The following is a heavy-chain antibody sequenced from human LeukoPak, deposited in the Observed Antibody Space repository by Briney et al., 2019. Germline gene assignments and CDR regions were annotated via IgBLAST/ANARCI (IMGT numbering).Heavy chain of an antibody. CDR1: GFTFSDYY. CDR3: ARTRYCDGITCSPYAFAI. D-gene: IGHD2-2*01. J-gene: IGHJ3*02. CDR2: ISSGSDYT. Sequence: GGSLRLSCVVSGFTFSDYYMSWIRQAPGKGLEWVSYISSGSDYTNYVDSVKGRFTISRDNAKNSLYLQMNSLRAEDTAVYYCARTRYCDGITCSPYAFAIWGQGTMVTVSS. V-gene: IGHV3-11*06.